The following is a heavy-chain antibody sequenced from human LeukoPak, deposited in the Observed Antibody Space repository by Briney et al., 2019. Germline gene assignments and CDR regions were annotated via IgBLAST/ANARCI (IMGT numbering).Heavy chain of an antibody. V-gene: IGHV3-23*01. CDR2: ISGSGGST. J-gene: IGHJ5*02. Sequence: GGSLRLSCTASGFTFGDYGMSWVRQAPGKGLEWVSAISGSGGSTYYADSVKGRFTISRDNSKNTLYLQMNSLRAEDTAVYYCAKSAYSSSINWFDPWGQGTLVTVSS. CDR1: GFTFGDYG. D-gene: IGHD6-6*01. CDR3: AKSAYSSSINWFDP.